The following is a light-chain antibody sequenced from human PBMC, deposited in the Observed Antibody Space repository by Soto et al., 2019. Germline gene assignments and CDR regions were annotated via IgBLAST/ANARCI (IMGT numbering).Light chain of an antibody. J-gene: IGKJ1*01. V-gene: IGKV1-5*01. CDR1: QSISYW. CDR2: DAS. Sequence: DIQMTQAPSTLSASVGDRVTITCRASQSISYWLAWYQQKPGKAPTLLIYDASTLESGVPSRFSGSGFGTDFTLTISTLQPEDFGTYYCQQYNSYSWTFGQGTKGDIK. CDR3: QQYNSYSWT.